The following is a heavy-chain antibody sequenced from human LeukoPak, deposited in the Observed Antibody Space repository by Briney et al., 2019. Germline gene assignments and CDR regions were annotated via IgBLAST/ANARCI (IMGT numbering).Heavy chain of an antibody. V-gene: IGHV1-2*02. Sequence: ASVKVSCKASGYTFTSYGISWVRRAPGQGLEWMGWIHPRSGETNYAYKFRGRVTMTRDTSISTAYMDLGSLGSDDTAVYYCARDGEYGTGSYYRGCFDYWGQGILVTVSS. CDR3: ARDGEYGTGSYYRGCFDY. D-gene: IGHD3-10*01. CDR2: IHPRSGET. CDR1: GYTFTSYG. J-gene: IGHJ4*02.